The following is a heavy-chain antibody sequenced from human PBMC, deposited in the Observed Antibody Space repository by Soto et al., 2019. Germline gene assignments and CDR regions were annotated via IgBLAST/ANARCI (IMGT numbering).Heavy chain of an antibody. D-gene: IGHD2-15*01. CDR3: ARGLPLTMDY. V-gene: IGHV1-3*01. CDR1: GYTFTSYA. Sequence: ASVKLSCKASGYTFTSYAMHWVRQAPGQRLEWMGWINAGNGNTKYSQRFQGRVTITRDTSASTAYMELSSLRSEDTAVFYCARGLPLTMDYWGQGTLVTVSS. J-gene: IGHJ4*02. CDR2: INAGNGNT.